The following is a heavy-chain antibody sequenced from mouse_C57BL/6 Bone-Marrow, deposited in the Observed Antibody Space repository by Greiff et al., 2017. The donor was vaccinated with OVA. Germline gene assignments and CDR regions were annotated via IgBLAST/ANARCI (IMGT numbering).Heavy chain of an antibody. Sequence: DVKLVESGGGLVKPGGSLKLSCAASGFTFSDYGMHWVRQAPEKGLEWVAYISSGSSTIYYADTVKGRFTFTRDNAKNTLFLQMTSLRSEDTAMYYCARRDYGSSYDYWYFDVWGTGTTVTVSS. CDR2: ISSGSSTI. D-gene: IGHD1-1*01. V-gene: IGHV5-17*01. CDR1: GFTFSDYG. CDR3: ARRDYGSSYDYWYFDV. J-gene: IGHJ1*03.